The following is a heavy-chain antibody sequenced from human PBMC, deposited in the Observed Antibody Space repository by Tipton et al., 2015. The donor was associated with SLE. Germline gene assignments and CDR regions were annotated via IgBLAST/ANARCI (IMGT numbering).Heavy chain of an antibody. CDR2: IYSGGSI. CDR1: GFTVSSNY. Sequence: AVSGFTVSSNYMSWVRQAPGKGLEWVSVIYSGGSIYYADSVKGRFTISRDNSKNTLYLQMNSLRAEDTAVYYCARGLSGPTPFDYWGQGTLVTVSS. D-gene: IGHD6-19*01. V-gene: IGHV3-53*01. J-gene: IGHJ4*02. CDR3: ARGLSGPTPFDY.